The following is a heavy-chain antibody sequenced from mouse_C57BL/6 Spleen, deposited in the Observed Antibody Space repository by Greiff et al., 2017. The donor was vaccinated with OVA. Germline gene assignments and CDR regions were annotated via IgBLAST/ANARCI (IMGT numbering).Heavy chain of an antibody. CDR1: GFSLTSYA. CDR2: IWTGGGS. CDR3: ARGITTVVATKDWYFDV. V-gene: IGHV2-9-1*01. D-gene: IGHD1-1*01. J-gene: IGHJ1*03. Sequence: VKLVESGPGLVAPSQSLSITCTVSGFSLTSYAISWVRQPPGKGLEWLGVIWTGGGSNYYSALKSRLSISKDNSKNQVYLKMNSLQTDDTARYYCARGITTVVATKDWYFDVWGTGTTVTVSS.